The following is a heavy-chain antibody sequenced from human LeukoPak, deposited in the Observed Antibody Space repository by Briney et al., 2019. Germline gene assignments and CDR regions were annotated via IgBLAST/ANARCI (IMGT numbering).Heavy chain of an antibody. Sequence: ASVTVSFTASGYTFTVYYIHWVRQAPGQGLQWMGWINPNSGDTHFTQNFQGRVTMTTDTSITTAYMELSRLRSDATAVYYCARGGNYGSGTYTAFDYWGQGALVTVSS. CDR1: GYTFTVYY. D-gene: IGHD3-10*01. V-gene: IGHV1-2*02. CDR3: ARGGNYGSGTYTAFDY. CDR2: INPNSGDT. J-gene: IGHJ4*02.